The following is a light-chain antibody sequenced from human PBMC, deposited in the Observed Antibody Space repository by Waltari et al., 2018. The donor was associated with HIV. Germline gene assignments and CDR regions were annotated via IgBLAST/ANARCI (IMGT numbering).Light chain of an antibody. Sequence: QSALTQPPSASGSPGQSVTISCTGTSSAVGGYSYVSWYQQHPGKAPKLMIYEVNKRPSGVPDRFSGSKSGNTASLTVSGLQAEDEADYYCSSYAGSNNLVFGGGTKLTVL. J-gene: IGLJ2*01. CDR2: EVN. CDR1: SSAVGGYSY. CDR3: SSYAGSNNLV. V-gene: IGLV2-8*01.